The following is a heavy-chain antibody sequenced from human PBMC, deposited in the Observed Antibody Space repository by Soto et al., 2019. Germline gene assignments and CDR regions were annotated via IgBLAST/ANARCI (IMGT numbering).Heavy chain of an antibody. Sequence: PGGSLRLSCAAPGFTFSSYGMHWVRQAPGKGLEWVAVIWYDGSNKYYADSVKGRFTISRDNSKNTLYLQMNSLRAEDTAVYYCAKDQQRVSSWPTTFDYWGQGTLVTVS. J-gene: IGHJ4*02. V-gene: IGHV3-33*06. D-gene: IGHD6-13*01. CDR3: AKDQQRVSSWPTTFDY. CDR1: GFTFSSYG. CDR2: IWYDGSNK.